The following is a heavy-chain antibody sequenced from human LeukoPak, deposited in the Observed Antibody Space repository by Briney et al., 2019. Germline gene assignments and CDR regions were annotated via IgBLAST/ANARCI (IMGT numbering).Heavy chain of an antibody. CDR3: ARRWNYGRNYYIDV. V-gene: IGHV4-34*01. CDR1: GGSFSNYY. J-gene: IGHJ6*03. D-gene: IGHD1-7*01. Sequence: NPSQTLSLTCAVYGGSFSNYYWSWIRQPPGPGLEWIGEINDSGRTNYNPSLMSRVTVSVYKSKNQFSLKLTSVTATDTAVYYCARRWNYGRNYYIDVWGKGATVSVSS. CDR2: INDSGRT.